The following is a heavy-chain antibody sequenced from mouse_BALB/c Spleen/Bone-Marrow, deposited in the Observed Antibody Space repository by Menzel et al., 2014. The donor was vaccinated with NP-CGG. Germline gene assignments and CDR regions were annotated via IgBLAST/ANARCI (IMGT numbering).Heavy chain of an antibody. D-gene: IGHD1-1*01. Sequence: LVESGAELMKPGASVKISCKATGYTFSNYWIDWVKQRPGHGLEWIGEMLPGSGTANYNEKLKGKATFTADTSSNTASMQLSSLPSEDSAHYYCARASVVPYYFDFWGQGTTLTVSS. CDR1: GYTFSNYW. CDR3: ARASVVPYYFDF. CDR2: MLPGSGTA. V-gene: IGHV1-9*01. J-gene: IGHJ2*01.